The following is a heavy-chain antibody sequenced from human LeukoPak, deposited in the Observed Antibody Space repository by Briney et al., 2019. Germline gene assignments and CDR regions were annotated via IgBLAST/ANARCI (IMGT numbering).Heavy chain of an antibody. CDR3: AKDRYSYAFEYSDS. D-gene: IGHD5-18*01. Sequence: GGSLRLSCAASGFTFSSYGMHWVRQAPGKGLDWVAVISNGGSKKYYADSVKGRFTISRDSSKNTLSLQVSSLRTEDTAVYYCAKDRYSYAFEYSDSWGQGTLVTVSS. V-gene: IGHV3-30*18. CDR2: ISNGGSKK. CDR1: GFTFSSYG. J-gene: IGHJ4*02.